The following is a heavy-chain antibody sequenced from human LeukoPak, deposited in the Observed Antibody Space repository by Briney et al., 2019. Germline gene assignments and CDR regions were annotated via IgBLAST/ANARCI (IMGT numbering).Heavy chain of an antibody. Sequence: SETLSLTCTVAGGSISGFCWGWIRQAPGKGLEWIGFIYYSGSANYNPSLKSRVTMSVDTSKNQFSLKLSSVTAADTAFYYCARDRDSSGWFDYWGQGTLVTVSS. CDR1: GGSISGFC. CDR3: ARDRDSSGWFDY. CDR2: IYYSGSA. D-gene: IGHD6-19*01. J-gene: IGHJ4*02. V-gene: IGHV4-59*01.